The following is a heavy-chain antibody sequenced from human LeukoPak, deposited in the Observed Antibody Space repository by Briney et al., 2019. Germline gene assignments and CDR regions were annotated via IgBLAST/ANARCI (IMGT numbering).Heavy chain of an antibody. CDR2: IYYSGST. CDR3: ARRVRRGTMIVVVRGAFDI. J-gene: IGHJ3*02. D-gene: IGHD3-22*01. CDR1: GGSISSSSYY. Sequence: SETLSLTCTVSGGSISSSSYYWGWIRQPPGKGLEWIGSIYYSGSTYYNPSLKSRVTISVDTSKNQFSLKLSSVTAADTAVYYCARRVRRGTMIVVVRGAFDIWGQGTMVTVSS. V-gene: IGHV4-39*01.